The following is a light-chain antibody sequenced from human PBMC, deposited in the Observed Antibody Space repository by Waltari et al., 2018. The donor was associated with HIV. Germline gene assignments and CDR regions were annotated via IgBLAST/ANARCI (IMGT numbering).Light chain of an antibody. Sequence: QSVLTQPPSASGTPGQNVTISCSGNTSTIGTNIVNWYQQLPGAAPKLLIYSNKQPPSGVPARFAGSKSGPSASLAISGLQSEDEADYFCAAWDDTLNGLFGGGTKLTVL. CDR2: SNK. CDR3: AAWDDTLNGL. J-gene: IGLJ2*01. CDR1: TSTIGTNI. V-gene: IGLV1-44*01.